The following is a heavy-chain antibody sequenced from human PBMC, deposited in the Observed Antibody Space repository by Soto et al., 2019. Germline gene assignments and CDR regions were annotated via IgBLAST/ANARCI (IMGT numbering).Heavy chain of an antibody. CDR1: GGTFSSYT. D-gene: IGHD3-9*01. V-gene: IGHV1-69*02. CDR3: ASRTGLVIITEDDAFDI. J-gene: IGHJ3*02. CDR2: IIPILGIA. Sequence: GASVKGSCKASGGTFSSYTISWVRQAPGQGLEWMGRIIPILGIANYAQKFQGRVTITADKSTSTAYMELSSLRSEDTAVYYCASRTGLVIITEDDAFDIWGQGTMVTVSS.